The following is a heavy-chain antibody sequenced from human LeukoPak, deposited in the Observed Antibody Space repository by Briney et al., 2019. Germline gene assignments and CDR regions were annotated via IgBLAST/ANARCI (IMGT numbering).Heavy chain of an antibody. J-gene: IGHJ4*02. CDR3: ARQTTMVRGVIYFDY. CDR1: GVSISSSSYY. CDR2: IYYSGST. V-gene: IGHV4-39*01. Sequence: PSETLSLTCTVSGVSISSSSYYWGWIRQPPGKGLEWNGSIYYSGSTYSNPSLKSRVTISVDTSNNQFSLKLSSVTAADTAVYYCARQTTMVRGVIYFDYWGQGTLVTVSS. D-gene: IGHD3-10*01.